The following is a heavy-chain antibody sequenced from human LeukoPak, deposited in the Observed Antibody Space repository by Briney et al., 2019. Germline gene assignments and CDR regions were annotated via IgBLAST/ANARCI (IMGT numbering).Heavy chain of an antibody. D-gene: IGHD1-1*01. Sequence: RGESLKISCRGSGYSFSNYWIGWVRQIPGKVLECMGIIYPGDSDIRYSPSFQGQVTISADKSINTAYLQWRSLKASDTAIYYCARLTTIGTFNTSFDPWGQGTLVTVSS. V-gene: IGHV5-51*01. CDR1: GYSFSNYW. CDR2: IYPGDSDI. J-gene: IGHJ5*02. CDR3: ARLTTIGTFNTSFDP.